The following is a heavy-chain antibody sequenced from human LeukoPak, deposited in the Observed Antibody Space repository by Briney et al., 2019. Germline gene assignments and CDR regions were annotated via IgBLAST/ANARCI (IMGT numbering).Heavy chain of an antibody. CDR1: GYTFTSYD. V-gene: IGHV1-8*01. J-gene: IGHJ4*02. Sequence: ASVKVSCKASGYTFTSYDINWVRQATGQGLEWMGWMNPNSGNTGYAQKFQGRVTMTRNTSISTAYMELSSLRSEDTAVYYCARGNRPWGSGDYWGRGTLVTVSS. CDR3: ARGNRPWGSGDY. D-gene: IGHD3-16*01. CDR2: MNPNSGNT.